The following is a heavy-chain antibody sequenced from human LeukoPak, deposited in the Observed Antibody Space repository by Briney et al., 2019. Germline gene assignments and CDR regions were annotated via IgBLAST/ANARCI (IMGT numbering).Heavy chain of an antibody. V-gene: IGHV4-59*11. D-gene: IGHD2-8*02. J-gene: IGHJ3*02. CDR3: TRGITGHYRSMGGFAFDI. Sequence: NPSETLSLTCTVSGASISQHYWSWIRQPPGKGLEYICYFYYDGSTNYTSSVRSRVTILVDTSKNQFTLNLRSVTAADTAKYYCTRGITGHYRSMGGFAFDIWGQGTVVAVSS. CDR2: FYYDGST. CDR1: GASISQHY.